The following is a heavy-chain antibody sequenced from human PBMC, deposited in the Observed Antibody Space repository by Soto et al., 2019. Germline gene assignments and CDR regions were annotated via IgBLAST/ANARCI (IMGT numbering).Heavy chain of an antibody. CDR3: AHSLEYCSGGSCYSFDY. Sequence: SGPTLVNPTQPLTLTCTFSGFSLSTSGVGVGWIRQPPGKALQWLALIYWDDDKRYSPSLNNGLTITKDTSKNQVVLTMANMDPVDTATYFCAHSLEYCSGGSCYSFDYWGQGTLVTVSS. CDR2: IYWDDDK. D-gene: IGHD2-15*01. J-gene: IGHJ4*02. CDR1: GFSLSTSGVG. V-gene: IGHV2-5*02.